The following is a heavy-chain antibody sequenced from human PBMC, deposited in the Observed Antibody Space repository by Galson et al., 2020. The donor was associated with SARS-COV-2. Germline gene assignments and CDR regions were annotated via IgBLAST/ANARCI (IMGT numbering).Heavy chain of an antibody. Sequence: GESLKISCAASGFTFSSYAMGWVRQAPGKGLEWVSAISGSGGSTYYADPVKGRFTISRDNSKNTLYLQMNSLRAEDTAVYYCARSRDGYNSDIDYWGQGTLVTVSS. V-gene: IGHV3-23*01. CDR2: ISGSGGST. CDR3: ARSRDGYNSDIDY. D-gene: IGHD1-1*01. CDR1: GFTFSSYA. J-gene: IGHJ4*02.